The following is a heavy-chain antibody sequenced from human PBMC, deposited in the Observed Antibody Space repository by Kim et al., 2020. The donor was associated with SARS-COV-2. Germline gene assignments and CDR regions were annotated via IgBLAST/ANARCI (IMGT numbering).Heavy chain of an antibody. V-gene: IGHV3-15*01. CDR3: TTAPYSGSYYGADY. Sequence: AAPVKGRFTISRDDSKNTLYLQMNSLKTEDTAVYYCTTAPYSGSYYGADYWGQGTLVTVSS. J-gene: IGHJ4*02. D-gene: IGHD1-26*01.